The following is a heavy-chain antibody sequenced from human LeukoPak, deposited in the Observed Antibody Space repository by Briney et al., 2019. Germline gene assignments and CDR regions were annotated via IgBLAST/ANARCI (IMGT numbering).Heavy chain of an antibody. Sequence: PSETLSLTCTVSGGSISSSSYYWGWIRQPPGKGLEWIGSIYYSGSTYYNPSLKSRVTISVDTSKNQFSLKLSSVTAADTAVYYCARHYYDTEGDNWFDPWGQGTLVTVSS. J-gene: IGHJ5*02. CDR2: IYYSGST. V-gene: IGHV4-39*01. CDR1: GGSISSSSYY. D-gene: IGHD3-22*01. CDR3: ARHYYDTEGDNWFDP.